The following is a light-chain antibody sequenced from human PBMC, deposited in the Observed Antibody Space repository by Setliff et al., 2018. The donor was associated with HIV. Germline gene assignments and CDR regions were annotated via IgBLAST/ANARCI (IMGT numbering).Light chain of an antibody. V-gene: IGLV2-14*03. J-gene: IGLJ1*01. CDR3: CSYTSSLTYV. CDR2: DVS. Sequence: QSALAQPASVSGSPGQSITISCSGTSSDVGSYNFVSWYQQHPGKAPQPIIYDVSQRPSGVSSRFSGSKSGNTASLTISGLQAGDQADYYCCSYTSSLTYVFGTGTKVTVL. CDR1: SSDVGSYNF.